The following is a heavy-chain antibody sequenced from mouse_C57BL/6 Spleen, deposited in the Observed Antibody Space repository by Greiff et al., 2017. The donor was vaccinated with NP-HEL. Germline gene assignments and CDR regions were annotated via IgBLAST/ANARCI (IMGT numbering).Heavy chain of an antibody. Sequence: QVQLQQSGAELVLPGASVKLSCKASGYTFTSYWMHWVKQRPGQGLEWIGEIDPSDSYTNYNQKFKGKSTLTVDKSSSTAYIQLISLTSEDSAVYYCARSPVNLRTWFAYWGQGTLVTVSA. CDR2: IDPSDSYT. CDR1: GYTFTSYW. J-gene: IGHJ3*01. CDR3: ARSPVNLRTWFAY. D-gene: IGHD1-3*01. V-gene: IGHV1-69*01.